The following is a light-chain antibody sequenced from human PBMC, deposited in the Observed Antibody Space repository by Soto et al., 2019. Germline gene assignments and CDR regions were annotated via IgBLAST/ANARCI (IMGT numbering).Light chain of an antibody. CDR2: DAS. V-gene: IGKV1-5*01. J-gene: IGKJ1*01. CDR3: QHYSSNSGT. CDR1: QRMSGF. Sequence: DIQMTQSPSTLSASVGDRVTITCRASQRMSGFLAWYQQKPGKAPQLLISDASSLESGVPSRFSGGGSGTAFTLTISSLQPEDFASYYCQHYSSNSGTFGPGTKVEI.